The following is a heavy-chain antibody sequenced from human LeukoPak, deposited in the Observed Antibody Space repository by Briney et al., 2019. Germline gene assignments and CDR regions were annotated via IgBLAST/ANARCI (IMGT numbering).Heavy chain of an antibody. CDR3: ARGAVRQFDY. V-gene: IGHV4-59*01. CDR1: GGSISSYY. CDR2: IYYSGST. Sequence: SETLSLTCTVSGGSISSYYWSWIRQPPGEGLEWIGYIYYSGSTNYNPSLKSRVTISVDTSKNQFSLKLSSVTAADTAVYYCARGAVRQFDYWGQGTLVTVSS. J-gene: IGHJ4*02. D-gene: IGHD4-23*01.